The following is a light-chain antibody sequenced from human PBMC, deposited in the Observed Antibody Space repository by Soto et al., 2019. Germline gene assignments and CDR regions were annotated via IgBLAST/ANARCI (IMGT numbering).Light chain of an antibody. V-gene: IGKV2-28*01. J-gene: IGKJ2*01. CDR2: LGS. CDR3: LQGLQTPYT. CDR1: QSLVHSNGKIF. Sequence: DIVMTQFPLSLPVTPGEPASISCRSSQSLVHSNGKIFVAWYLQKPGQSPQALIYLGSNRASGVAEMSSGRVSGTDSTLKISRVEAEDVGVYYCLQGLQTPYTFGQGTKLEIK.